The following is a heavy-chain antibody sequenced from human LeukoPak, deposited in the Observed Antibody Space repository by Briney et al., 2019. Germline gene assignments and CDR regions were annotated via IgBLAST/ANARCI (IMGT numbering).Heavy chain of an antibody. CDR3: TTLGSGYSSF. CDR2: IKSKTDGGTT. CDR1: GLSFSNAW. J-gene: IGHJ4*02. Sequence: PGGSLRLSCAASGLSFSNAWMSWVRQAPGKGLEWVGQIKSKTDGGTTDYAAPVKGRFTISRDDSKNTLYLQMNSLKTEDTAVYYCTTLGSGYSSFWGQGTLVTVSS. V-gene: IGHV3-15*01. D-gene: IGHD5-12*01.